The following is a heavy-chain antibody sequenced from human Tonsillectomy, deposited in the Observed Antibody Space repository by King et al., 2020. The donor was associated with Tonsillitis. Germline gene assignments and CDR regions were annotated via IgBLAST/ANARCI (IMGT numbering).Heavy chain of an antibody. D-gene: IGHD3-22*01. J-gene: IGHJ4*02. Sequence: QLQESGPGLVKPSETLSLICSVSGGSISSSSYYWGWIRQPPGKGLEWIGSIYYSGSTYYNTSLKSRVTISVDTSKNQFSLKLSSVTAADTAVYYFAITYYYDSSGYPTSFDYWGQGTLVTVSS. CDR2: IYYSGST. V-gene: IGHV4-39*07. CDR3: AITYYYDSSGYPTSFDY. CDR1: GGSISSSSYY.